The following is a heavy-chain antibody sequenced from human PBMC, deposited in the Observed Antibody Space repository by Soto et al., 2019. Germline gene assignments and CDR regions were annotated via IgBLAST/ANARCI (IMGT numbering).Heavy chain of an antibody. CDR3: ARDIWTY. V-gene: IGHV3-66*01. D-gene: IGHD3-9*01. Sequence: EGSLRLSCVASGLTVSGKKYMAWVRQAPGKGPEWVSGVYDLDGTYYADSVKGRFTISRDNAKNSLYLQMSSLRDEDTAVYYCARDIWTYWGQGALVTVSS. J-gene: IGHJ4*02. CDR1: GLTVSGKKY. CDR2: VYDLDGT.